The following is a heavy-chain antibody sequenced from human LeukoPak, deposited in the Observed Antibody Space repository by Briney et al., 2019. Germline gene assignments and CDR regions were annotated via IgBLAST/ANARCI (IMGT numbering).Heavy chain of an antibody. D-gene: IGHD6-19*01. V-gene: IGHV1-18*01. Sequence: ASVKVSCKASGYTFNHHGISWVRQAPGQGLEWMGWVSCFNGDTHYAQKFQGRVTVTRDTSTTTAYMELRSLRSDDTALYYCARDPTNTSGRYAYFDFWGQGTLVTVSS. CDR3: ARDPTNTSGRYAYFDF. CDR1: GYTFNHHG. CDR2: VSCFNGDT. J-gene: IGHJ4*02.